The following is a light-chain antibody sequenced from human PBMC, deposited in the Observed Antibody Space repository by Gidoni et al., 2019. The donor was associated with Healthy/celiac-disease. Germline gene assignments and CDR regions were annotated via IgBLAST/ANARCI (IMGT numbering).Light chain of an antibody. CDR3: AAWDDSLNGWV. Sequence: QSVLTQTPSASGTHGQRVTIACSGSSSNIGSNTVNWYQKLPGTAPKLLIYSNNQRPSGVPDRFSGSKSGTSASLAISGLQSEDEADYYCAAWDDSLNGWVFGGGTKLTVL. J-gene: IGLJ3*02. CDR1: SSNIGSNT. V-gene: IGLV1-44*01. CDR2: SNN.